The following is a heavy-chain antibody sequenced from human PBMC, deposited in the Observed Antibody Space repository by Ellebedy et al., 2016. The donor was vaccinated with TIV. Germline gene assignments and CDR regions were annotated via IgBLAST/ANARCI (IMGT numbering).Heavy chain of an antibody. CDR3: VRHDREYGDHGPPLGVDY. V-gene: IGHV4-39*01. Sequence: MPSETLSLTCTVSGGSISSSSYYWGWIRQPPGKGLEWIGSIYYTGSTYYNPSLKSRVTLSVDTAKNRFSLILTSVTAADTAVYYCVRHDREYGDHGPPLGVDYWGQGSLVTVSS. D-gene: IGHD4/OR15-4a*01. CDR2: IYYTGST. CDR1: GGSISSSSYY. J-gene: IGHJ4*02.